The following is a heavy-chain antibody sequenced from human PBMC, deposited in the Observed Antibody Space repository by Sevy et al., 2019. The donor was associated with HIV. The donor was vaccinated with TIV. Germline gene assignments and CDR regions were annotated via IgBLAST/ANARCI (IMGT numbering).Heavy chain of an antibody. Sequence: GESLKISCGASGFTFSSYGMSWVRQAPGKGLEWVSFISGSGGDTYYADSVKGRFTISRDNSKNTLYMHMISLRAEDTAVYFCAKTPYSSGWSHIDYWGQGTLVTVSS. CDR1: GFTFSSYG. CDR3: AKTPYSSGWSHIDY. J-gene: IGHJ4*02. V-gene: IGHV3-23*01. CDR2: ISGSGGDT. D-gene: IGHD6-19*01.